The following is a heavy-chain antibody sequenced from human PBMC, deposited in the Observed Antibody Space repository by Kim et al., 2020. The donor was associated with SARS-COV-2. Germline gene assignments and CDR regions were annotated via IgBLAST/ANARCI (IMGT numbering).Heavy chain of an antibody. D-gene: IGHD6-6*01. CDR2: IIPIFGTA. CDR1: GGTFSSYA. Sequence: SVKVSCKASGGTFSSYAISWVRQAPGQGLEWMGGIIPIFGTANYAQKFQGRVTITADESTSTAYMELSSLRSEDTAVYYCARGSGYSSSSWNYYYGMDVWGQGTTVTVSS. CDR3: ARGSGYSSSSWNYYYGMDV. V-gene: IGHV1-69*13. J-gene: IGHJ6*02.